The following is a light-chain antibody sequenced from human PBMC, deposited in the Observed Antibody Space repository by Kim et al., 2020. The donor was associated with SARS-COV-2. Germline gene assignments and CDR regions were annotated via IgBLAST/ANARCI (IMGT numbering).Light chain of an antibody. V-gene: IGKV1-5*03. J-gene: IGKJ1*01. CDR2: EAS. Sequence: LSASVGDSVTISCRASQSVSSWLAWYQQKPGKAPKLLIYEASNLESGVPSRFSGSGSGTDFTLTISSLQPDDFATYYCQNYNSWTFGQGTKVDIK. CDR1: QSVSSW. CDR3: QNYNSWT.